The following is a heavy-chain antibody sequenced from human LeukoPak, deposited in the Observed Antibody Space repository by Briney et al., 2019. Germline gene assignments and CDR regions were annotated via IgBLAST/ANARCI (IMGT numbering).Heavy chain of an antibody. V-gene: IGHV4-38-2*02. CDR3: ARDPNGSGSDAFDI. CDR2: IYHSGST. D-gene: IGHD3-10*01. J-gene: IGHJ3*02. Sequence: SETLSLTCTVSGYSISSGYYWGWIRQPPGKGLEWIGSIYHSGSTYYNPSLKSRVTISVDTSKNQFSLKLSSVTAADTAVYYCARDPNGSGSDAFDIWGQGTMVTVSS. CDR1: GYSISSGYY.